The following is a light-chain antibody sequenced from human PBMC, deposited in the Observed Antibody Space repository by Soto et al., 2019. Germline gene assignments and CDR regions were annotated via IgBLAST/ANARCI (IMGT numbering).Light chain of an antibody. CDR1: QSISSW. Sequence: XQITQSPSTLTASVGDRVTITCRASQSISSWLAWYQQKPGKAPKLLIYDASSLESGVPSRFSGSGSGTEFTLTISSLQPDDFATYYCQQYNSYWTFGQGTKWIS. CDR3: QQYNSYWT. CDR2: DAS. J-gene: IGKJ1*01. V-gene: IGKV1-5*01.